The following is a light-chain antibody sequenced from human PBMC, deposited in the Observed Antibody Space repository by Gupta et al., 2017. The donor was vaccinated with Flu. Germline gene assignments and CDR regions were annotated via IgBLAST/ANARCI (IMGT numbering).Light chain of an antibody. CDR3: SSYAGSNNLV. J-gene: IGLJ3*02. V-gene: IGLV2-8*01. CDR1: SSDVGGYNY. CDR2: EVI. Sequence: QSALPQPPSASGSPGQSVTISCTGTSSDVGGYNYVSWYQQHPTKAPKLLIYEVIKRPSGVPDRFSGSKSGNTASLTVSALQTEDEADYYCSSYAGSNNLVFGGGTKLTVL.